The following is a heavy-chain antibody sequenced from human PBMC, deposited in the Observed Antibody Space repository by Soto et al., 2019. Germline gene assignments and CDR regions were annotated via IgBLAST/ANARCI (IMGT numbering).Heavy chain of an antibody. CDR2: ISYDGSNK. CDR1: GFTFSSHA. D-gene: IGHD3-22*01. CDR3: ARTYYDSSGDRFDI. Sequence: QVQLVESGGGVVQPGRSLRLSCAASGFTFSSHAMNWVRQAPGKGLEWVAVISYDGSNKYYADSVKGRFTISRDNSKNTLYLKMNSLRAEDTAVYYCARTYYDSSGDRFDIWVQGTMVTVSS. V-gene: IGHV3-30-3*01. J-gene: IGHJ3*02.